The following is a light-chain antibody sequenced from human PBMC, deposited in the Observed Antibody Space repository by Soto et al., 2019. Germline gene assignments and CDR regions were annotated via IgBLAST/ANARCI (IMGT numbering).Light chain of an antibody. CDR3: QQYGRSPPRT. J-gene: IGKJ2*01. CDR2: AAS. Sequence: EIVLTQSPGTLSLSPGERATLSCTASQSVNYVAWYQQKAGQGPRLLIYAASNRATGIPDRFSASGCGTDFTLTISRLEPEDSAVYYCQQYGRSPPRTFGQGTKLEIK. V-gene: IGKV3-20*01. CDR1: QSVNY.